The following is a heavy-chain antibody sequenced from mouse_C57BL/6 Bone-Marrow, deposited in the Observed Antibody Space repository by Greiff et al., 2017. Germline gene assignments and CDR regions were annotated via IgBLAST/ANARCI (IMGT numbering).Heavy chain of an antibody. D-gene: IGHD4-1*02. CDR1: GFTFNTYA. J-gene: IGHJ4*01. Sequence: EVKLVESGGGLVQPKGSLKLSCAASGFTFNTYAMHWVRQAPGKGLEWVARIRSKSSKYATYYADSVKDRFTISRDDSQSMLYLQMNNLKTEDTAMYYCGRSTGTCYYAMDYWGQGTSVTVSS. CDR3: GRSTGTCYYAMDY. CDR2: IRSKSSKYAT. V-gene: IGHV10-3*01.